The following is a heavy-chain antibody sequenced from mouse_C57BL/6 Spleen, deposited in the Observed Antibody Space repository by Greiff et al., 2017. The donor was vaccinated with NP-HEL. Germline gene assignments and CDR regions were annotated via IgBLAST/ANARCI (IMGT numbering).Heavy chain of an antibody. V-gene: IGHV1-55*01. Sequence: QVQLQQPGAELVKPGASVKMSCKASGYTFTSYWITWVKQRPGQGLEWIGDIYPGSGSTNYNEKFKSKATLTVDTSSSTAYMQLSSLTPEDSAVYYCARDGYYDYAMDYWGQGTSVTVSS. CDR3: ARDGYYDYAMDY. CDR2: IYPGSGST. CDR1: GYTFTSYW. J-gene: IGHJ4*01. D-gene: IGHD2-3*01.